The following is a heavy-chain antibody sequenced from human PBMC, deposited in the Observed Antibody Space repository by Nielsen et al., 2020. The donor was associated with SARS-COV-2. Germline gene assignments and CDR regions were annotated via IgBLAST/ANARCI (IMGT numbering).Heavy chain of an antibody. CDR2: IYHSGST. V-gene: IGHV4-30-2*01. Sequence: SETLSLTCAVSSGSISSGGYSWSWIRQPPGKGLEWIGYIYHSGSTYYNPSLKSRVTISVDRSKNQFSLKLSSVTAADTAVYYCARLGSGYPDYWGQGTLVTVSS. D-gene: IGHD3-22*01. CDR1: SGSISSGGYS. CDR3: ARLGSGYPDY. J-gene: IGHJ4*02.